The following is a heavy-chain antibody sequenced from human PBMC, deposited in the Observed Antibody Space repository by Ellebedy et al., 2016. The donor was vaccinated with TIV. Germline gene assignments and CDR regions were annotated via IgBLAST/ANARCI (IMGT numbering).Heavy chain of an antibody. J-gene: IGHJ4*02. CDR2: IANDESGR. CDR3: AQGKIYFSSFAQ. CDR1: GFSFSTSV. D-gene: IGHD2/OR15-2a*01. V-gene: IGHV3-30*18. Sequence: PGGSLRLSCAASGFSFSTSVMHWVRQAPGKGLEWVAVIANDESGRHYADSVKGRFTISRDNSKNTLDLQMNSLRVEDTAVYYCAQGKIYFSSFAQWGQGTLVTVSS.